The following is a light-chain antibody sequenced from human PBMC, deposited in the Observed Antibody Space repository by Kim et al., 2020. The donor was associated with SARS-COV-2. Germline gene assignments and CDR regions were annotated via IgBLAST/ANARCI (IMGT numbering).Light chain of an antibody. CDR2: DAS. V-gene: IGKV1-33*01. J-gene: IGKJ4*01. Sequence: DIQMTQSPSSLSASVGDRVTITCQASQDISNYLNWYQQKPGKAPKLLIYDASNLETGVPSRFSGSGSGTDFTFTISSLQPEDIATYYCQQYDNQLTFGGGTKLEI. CDR1: QDISNY. CDR3: QQYDNQLT.